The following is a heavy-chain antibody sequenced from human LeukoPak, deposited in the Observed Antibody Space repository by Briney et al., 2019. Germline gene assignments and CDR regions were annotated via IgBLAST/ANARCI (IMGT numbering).Heavy chain of an antibody. V-gene: IGHV1-8*01. CDR2: MNPNSGNT. CDR1: GYTFTSYD. CDR3: ARGGGTTYYYYYYMDV. J-gene: IGHJ6*03. D-gene: IGHD1-26*01. Sequence: ASVKVSCKASGYTFTSYDINWVRQATGQGLEWMGWMNPNSGNTGYAQKFQGRVTMTRNTSISTAYMELSSLRSEDTAVYYRARGGGTTYYYYYYMDVWGKGTTVTVSS.